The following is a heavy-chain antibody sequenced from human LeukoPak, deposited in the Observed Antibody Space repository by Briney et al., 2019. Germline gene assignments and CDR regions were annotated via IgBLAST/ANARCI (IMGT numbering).Heavy chain of an antibody. J-gene: IGHJ4*02. CDR2: IKQDGSEK. V-gene: IGHV3-7*01. D-gene: IGHD6-13*01. CDR1: GFTFSSYW. CDR3: ARGGINSSPLWGIDY. Sequence: GGSLRLSRAASGFTFSSYWMSWVRQAPGKGLEWVANIKQDGSEKYYVDSVKGRFTISRDNAKNSLYLQMNSLRAEDTAVYYCARGGINSSPLWGIDYWGQGTLVTVSS.